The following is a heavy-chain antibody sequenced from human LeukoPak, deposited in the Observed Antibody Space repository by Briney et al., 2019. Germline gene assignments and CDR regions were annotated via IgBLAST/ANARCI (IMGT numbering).Heavy chain of an antibody. CDR2: IYYSGST. V-gene: IGHV4-59*01. CDR1: GGSISSYY. J-gene: IGHJ5*02. Sequence: SETLSLTCTVPGGSISSYYWSWIRQPPGKGLEWIGYIYYSGSTNYNPSLKSRVTISVDTSKNQFSLKLSSVTAADTAAYYCARLLWNNWFDPWGQGTLVTVSS. D-gene: IGHD3-10*01. CDR3: ARLLWNNWFDP.